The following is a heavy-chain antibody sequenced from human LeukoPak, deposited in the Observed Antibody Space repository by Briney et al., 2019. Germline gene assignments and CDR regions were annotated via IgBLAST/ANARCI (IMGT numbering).Heavy chain of an antibody. CDR2: INPNSGVT. J-gene: IGHJ6*03. D-gene: IGHD3-10*01. CDR3: ARAPPWFGTGYQYYYMDV. CDR1: GYTFTSYY. V-gene: IGHV1-2*02. Sequence: ASVKVSCKASGYTFTSYYMHWVRQAPGQGLEWMGWINPNSGVTNYAQKFQGRVTMTRDASISTAYMELNRLRSDDTAVYYCARAPPWFGTGYQYYYMDVWGKGTTVTISS.